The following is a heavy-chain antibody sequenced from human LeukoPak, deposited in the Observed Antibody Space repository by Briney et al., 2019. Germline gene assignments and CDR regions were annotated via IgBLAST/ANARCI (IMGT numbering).Heavy chain of an antibody. D-gene: IGHD4-11*01. V-gene: IGHV1-2*02. CDR2: IIPNSGGT. J-gene: IGHJ4*02. CDR3: ARFSTVTPYYFDY. Sequence: ASVKVSCKASGYTFTGYYMHWVRQAPGQGLEWMGWIIPNSGGTNYAQKFQGRVTMTRDTSISTAYMELSRLRSDDTAVYYCARFSTVTPYYFDYWGQGTLVTVSS. CDR1: GYTFTGYY.